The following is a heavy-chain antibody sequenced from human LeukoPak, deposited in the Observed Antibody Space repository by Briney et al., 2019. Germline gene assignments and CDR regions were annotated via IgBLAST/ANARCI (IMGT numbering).Heavy chain of an antibody. J-gene: IGHJ4*02. CDR1: GFTFSTYW. CDR2: INGDGSTT. D-gene: IGHD1-7*01. CDR3: VPYNWNYALNY. V-gene: IGHV3-74*01. Sequence: PGGSLRLSCAASGFTFSTYWMHWVRQAPGKGLVWVSRINGDGSTTTYADSVKGRFTISRDNAKNTLYLQMNSLRAEDTAVYYCVPYNWNYALNYWGQGTLVAVSP.